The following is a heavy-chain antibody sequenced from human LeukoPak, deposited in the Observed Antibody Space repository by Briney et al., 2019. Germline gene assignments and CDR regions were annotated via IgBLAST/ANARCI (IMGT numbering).Heavy chain of an antibody. CDR1: GFTFSSSY. CDR2: IYGGGST. Sequence: GGSLRLSCAASGFTFSSSYMNWVRQAPGKGLEWVSLIYGGGSTYYADSVKGRFTISRDNSKNTLYLQMNSLRAEDTAVYYCARRGGGGRSFDYWGQGTLVTVSS. V-gene: IGHV3-53*01. CDR3: ARRGGGGRSFDY. D-gene: IGHD2-15*01. J-gene: IGHJ4*02.